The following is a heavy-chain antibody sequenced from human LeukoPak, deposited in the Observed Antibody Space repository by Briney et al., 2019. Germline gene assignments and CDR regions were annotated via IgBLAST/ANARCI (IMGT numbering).Heavy chain of an antibody. J-gene: IGHJ4*02. CDR1: GGSFSGYY. D-gene: IGHD3-10*01. V-gene: IGHV4-34*01. CDR3: ARPLRYGSGSYNY. Sequence: SETLSLTCAVYGGSFSGYYWIWIRQPPGKGLEWIGEIKQSGSTNYNPSLKRRVTISVDTCKNQFSLKLSSVTAADTAVYYCARPLRYGSGSYNYWGQGTLVTVSS. CDR2: IKQSGST.